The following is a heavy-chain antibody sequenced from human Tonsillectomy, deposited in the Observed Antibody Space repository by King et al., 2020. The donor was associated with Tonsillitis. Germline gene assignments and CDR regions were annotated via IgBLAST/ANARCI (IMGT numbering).Heavy chain of an antibody. CDR3: ARQFRLGLFHYYGMDV. Sequence: VQLQESGPGLVKPSETLSLTCTVSGGSISSYYWSWIRQPPGKGLEWIGYIYYSGSTNYNPSLKSRVTISVNTSKNQFSLKLSCVAAAHTAVYYCARQFRLGLFHYYGMDVWGQGTTVTVSS. J-gene: IGHJ6*02. V-gene: IGHV4-59*01. CDR1: GGSISSYY. D-gene: IGHD6-19*01. CDR2: IYYSGST.